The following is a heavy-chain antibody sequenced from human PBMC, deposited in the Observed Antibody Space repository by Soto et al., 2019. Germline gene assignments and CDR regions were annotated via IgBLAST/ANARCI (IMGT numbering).Heavy chain of an antibody. CDR3: ALTYYDYIWGSYRRDWGAFDI. CDR2: TYYRSKWYN. V-gene: IGHV6-1*01. J-gene: IGHJ3*02. D-gene: IGHD3-16*02. Sequence: SQTLSLTCAISGDSVSSNSAAWNWIRQSPSRGLEWLGRTYYRSKWYNDYAVSVKSRITINPDTSKNQFSLQLNTVTPEDTAVYYCALTYYDYIWGSYRRDWGAFDIWGQGTMVTVSS. CDR1: GDSVSSNSAA.